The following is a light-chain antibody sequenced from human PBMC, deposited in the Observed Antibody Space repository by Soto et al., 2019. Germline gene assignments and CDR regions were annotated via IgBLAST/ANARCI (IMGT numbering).Light chain of an antibody. CDR3: RQSDISPFT. Sequence: EIVLTQSPGTLSLSPGERATLSCRASQSINTAYLAWYQQKPGQAPRLLISGASRRATGIPDRFSGSGSGTDFTLTISRLEPEDFAMYYCRQSDISPFTFGPGTKVHIK. CDR2: GAS. J-gene: IGKJ3*01. CDR1: QSINTAY. V-gene: IGKV3-20*01.